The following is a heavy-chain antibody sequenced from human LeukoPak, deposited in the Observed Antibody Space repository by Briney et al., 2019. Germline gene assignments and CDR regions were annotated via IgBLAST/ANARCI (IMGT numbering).Heavy chain of an antibody. CDR2: INHSGST. CDR1: GGSFSGYY. D-gene: IGHD1-1*01. J-gene: IGHJ4*02. V-gene: IGHV4-34*01. CDR3: ARSWNDLYYFDY. Sequence: SETLSLTCAVYGGSFSGYYWSWIRQPSGKGLEWIGEINHSGSTNYNPSLKSRVTISVDTSKNQFSLKLSSVTAADTAVYYCARSWNDLYYFDYWGQGTLVTVSS.